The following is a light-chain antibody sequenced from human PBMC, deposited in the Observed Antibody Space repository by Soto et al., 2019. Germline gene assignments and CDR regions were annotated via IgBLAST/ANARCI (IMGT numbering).Light chain of an antibody. CDR2: AAT. Sequence: IQMTQSPSSVSASVGERVTITCRASQDISSLLAWYQHKPGKAPKLLIYAATTLQSGVPSRFSGSESATEFTLIISSLQPDDFATYYCQHADTFPCTFGPGTKVDMK. J-gene: IGKJ3*01. CDR3: QHADTFPCT. CDR1: QDISSL. V-gene: IGKV1-12*01.